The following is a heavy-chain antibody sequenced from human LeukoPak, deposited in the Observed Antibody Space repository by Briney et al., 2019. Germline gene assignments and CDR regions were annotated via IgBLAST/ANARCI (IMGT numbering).Heavy chain of an antibody. CDR2: IIPISGAA. Sequence: GASVKVSCKASGGTFSSYAISWVRQAPGQGLEWMGGIIPISGAANYAQKFQGRVTITADESTSTAYMELSSLRSEDTAVYYCARGVSYYYGSGYYYGMDVWGQGTTVTVSS. J-gene: IGHJ6*02. CDR3: ARGVSYYYGSGYYYGMDV. V-gene: IGHV1-69*13. D-gene: IGHD3-10*01. CDR1: GGTFSSYA.